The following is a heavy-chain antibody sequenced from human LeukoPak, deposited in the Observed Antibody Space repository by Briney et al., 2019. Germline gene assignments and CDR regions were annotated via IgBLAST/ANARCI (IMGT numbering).Heavy chain of an antibody. CDR2: INSDGSTT. CDR3: ARGPRDGYNPLGY. J-gene: IGHJ4*02. D-gene: IGHD5-24*01. CDR1: GFTFSSYW. V-gene: IGHV3-74*01. Sequence: GGSLRLSRAASGFTFSSYWMPWVRHVPGKGLVWVSRINSDGSTTNYADSVKGRFTISRDNAKNTLYLQMNSLTADDTAVYYCARGPRDGYNPLGYWGQGTLVTVSS.